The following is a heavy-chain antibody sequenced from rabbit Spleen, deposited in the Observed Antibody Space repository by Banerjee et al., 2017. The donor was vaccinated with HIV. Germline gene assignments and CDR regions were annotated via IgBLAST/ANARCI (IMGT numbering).Heavy chain of an antibody. CDR1: GFSFSSGYD. CDR2: IDTGSSGFT. CDR3: ARDTSGGYINL. V-gene: IGHV1S40*01. D-gene: IGHD1-1*01. Sequence: QQLVESGGGLVQPGASLTLTCKASGFSFSSGYDMCWVRQAPGKGLEWIACIDTGSSGFTYFATWAKGRFTCSKTSSTTVTLQMTRLTAADTATYFCARDTSGGYINLWGPGTLVTVS. J-gene: IGHJ4*01.